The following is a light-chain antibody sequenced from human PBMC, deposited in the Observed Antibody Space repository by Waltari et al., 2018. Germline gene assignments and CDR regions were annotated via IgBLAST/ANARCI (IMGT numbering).Light chain of an antibody. CDR2: QDY. V-gene: IGLV3-1*01. J-gene: IGLJ2*01. Sequence: SYDLSQPPSVSVSPGQTASITCSGERLGSKYVCWYQQKSRQSPVLVMDQDYKRPSGIPERFSGSNSRNIATLTITGTQPMDEADYYCQAWDSSNVVFGGGTKLTVL. CDR3: QAWDSSNVV. CDR1: RLGSKY.